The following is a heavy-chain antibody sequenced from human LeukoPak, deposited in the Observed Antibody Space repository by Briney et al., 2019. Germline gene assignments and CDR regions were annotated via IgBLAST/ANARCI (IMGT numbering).Heavy chain of an antibody. V-gene: IGHV4-39*07. CDR3: ARGRASNWPELVLSY. J-gene: IGHJ4*02. Sequence: SETLSLTCSVSGGSISSSSYYWGWIRQPPGKGLEWIGSIYYSGSTYYNPSLKSRVTISVDTSKNQFSLKLSSVTAADAAVYYCARGRASNWPELVLSYWGQGTLVTVSS. CDR1: GGSISSSSYY. D-gene: IGHD6-13*01. CDR2: IYYSGST.